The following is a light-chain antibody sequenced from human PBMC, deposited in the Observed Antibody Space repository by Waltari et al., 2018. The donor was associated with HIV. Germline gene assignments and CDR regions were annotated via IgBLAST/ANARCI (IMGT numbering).Light chain of an antibody. J-gene: IGKJ4*01. CDR3: QQRSNWPPLT. Sequence: EIVLTQSPATLSLSPGERATLSCRASQSVSTYLAWYQQKPGQAPRLLIYDASTRATGIPARFSGSGSGTDFTLTISNLEPEDFAVYYCQQRSNWPPLTFGGGTKVEIK. CDR2: DAS. V-gene: IGKV3-11*01. CDR1: QSVSTY.